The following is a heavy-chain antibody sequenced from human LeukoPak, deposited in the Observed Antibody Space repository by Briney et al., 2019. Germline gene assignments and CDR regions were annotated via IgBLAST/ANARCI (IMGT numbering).Heavy chain of an antibody. CDR1: GFTFDDYA. Sequence: GRSLRLSCAASGFTFDDYAMHWVRQVPGKGLKWVASISWNSGNIDYADSVKGRFTISRDNTKNSLYLQMNSLRPEDTALYYCAKDMCVLGSYNPFDYWGQGALVTVSS. V-gene: IGHV3-9*01. CDR2: ISWNSGNI. J-gene: IGHJ4*02. CDR3: AKDMCVLGSYNPFDY. D-gene: IGHD5-24*01.